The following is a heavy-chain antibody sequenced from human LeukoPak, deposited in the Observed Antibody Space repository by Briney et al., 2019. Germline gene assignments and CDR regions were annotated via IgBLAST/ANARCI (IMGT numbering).Heavy chain of an antibody. CDR3: AREGAPPLYNWNDVGEGWFDP. CDR1: GYTFTSYY. CDR2: INPSGGST. Sequence: GASVKVSCKASGYTFTSYYTHWVRQAPGQGLEWMGIINPSGGSTSYAQKFQGRVTMTRDTSTSTVYMELSSLRSEDTAVYYCAREGAPPLYNWNDVGEGWFDPWGQGTLVTVSS. D-gene: IGHD1-1*01. V-gene: IGHV1-46*01. J-gene: IGHJ5*02.